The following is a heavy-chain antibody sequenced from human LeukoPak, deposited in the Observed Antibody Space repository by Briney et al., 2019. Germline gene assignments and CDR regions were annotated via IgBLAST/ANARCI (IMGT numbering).Heavy chain of an antibody. CDR3: ARVVTDNWFDP. J-gene: IGHJ5*02. V-gene: IGHV4-59*08. Sequence: PSETLSLTCTVSGGSISSYYWSWIRQPPGKGLEWIGYIYYSGSTNYNPSLKSRVTISVDTSKNQFSLELSSVTAADTAVYYCARVVTDNWFDPWGQGTLVTVSS. CDR2: IYYSGST. D-gene: IGHD2-21*02. CDR1: GGSISSYY.